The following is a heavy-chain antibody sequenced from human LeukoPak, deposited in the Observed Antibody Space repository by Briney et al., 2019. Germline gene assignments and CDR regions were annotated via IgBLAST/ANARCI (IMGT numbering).Heavy chain of an antibody. CDR1: GYSFTSYW. J-gene: IGHJ5*02. V-gene: IGHV5-10-1*01. CDR3: ARFPLDNWNGVS. Sequence: LGESLKISCKGSGYSFTSYWIIWVRQMPGKGLEWMGRIDPSDSVTNYSPSVQGHVTFSVDKSISTAYLQWSSLKASDTALYYCARFPLDNWNGVSWGQGTLVTVSS. CDR2: IDPSDSVT. D-gene: IGHD1-1*01.